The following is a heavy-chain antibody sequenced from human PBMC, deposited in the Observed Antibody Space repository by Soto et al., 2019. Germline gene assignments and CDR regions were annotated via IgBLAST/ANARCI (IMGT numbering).Heavy chain of an antibody. CDR1: GGSTGSSSYS. CDR3: ARHSARNLFDP. CDR2: SYYSGRT. Sequence: PSETLSLTCIVSGGSTGSSSYSWGWIRQPPGKGLDWIGSSYYSGRTYYNPAQKSRVTISVDTSKNQFSLKLSSVTAEETADFCCARHSARNLFDPWGQGTLVTVSS. J-gene: IGHJ5*02. D-gene: IGHD6-6*01. V-gene: IGHV4-39*01.